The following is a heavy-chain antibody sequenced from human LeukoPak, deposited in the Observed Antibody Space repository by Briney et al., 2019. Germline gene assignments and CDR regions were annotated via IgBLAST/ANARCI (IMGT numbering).Heavy chain of an antibody. J-gene: IGHJ5*02. Sequence: PSETLSLTCAVYGGSFSGFYWSWIRQPPGKGLEWIGEINHSGSTNYNPSLKSRVTISVDTSKNQFSLKLTSVTAADTAVYYCARHDYYGSLNWFDPWGQGTLITVSS. V-gene: IGHV4-34*01. CDR3: ARHDYYGSLNWFDP. CDR1: GGSFSGFY. CDR2: INHSGST. D-gene: IGHD3-10*01.